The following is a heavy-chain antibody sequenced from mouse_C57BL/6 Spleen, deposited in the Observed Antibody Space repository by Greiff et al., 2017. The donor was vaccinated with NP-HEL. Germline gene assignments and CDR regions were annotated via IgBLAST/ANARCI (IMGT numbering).Heavy chain of an antibody. CDR1: GYTFTSYW. CDR3: ARGGLGVYYFDY. D-gene: IGHD4-1*01. J-gene: IGHJ2*01. Sequence: QVQLQQPGAELVMPGASVKLSCKASGYTFTSYWMHWVKQRPGQGLEWIGEIDPSDSYTNYNQKFKGKSTLTVDKSSSTAYMQLSSLTSEDSAVYYCARGGLGVYYFDYWGQGTTLTVSS. V-gene: IGHV1-69*01. CDR2: IDPSDSYT.